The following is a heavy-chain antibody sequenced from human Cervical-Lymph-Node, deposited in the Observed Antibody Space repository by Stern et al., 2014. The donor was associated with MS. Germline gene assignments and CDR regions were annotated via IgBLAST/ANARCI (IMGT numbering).Heavy chain of an antibody. D-gene: IGHD1-14*01. Sequence: QVQLVESGAALRKPGASVEVSCEASGYNFIDYYIQWVRQAPGQGLEWVGWINPHTGDTRYAQNFIGRVAMTRDTSINTAYLELNNLTSDDTAFYYCTRGRGTLLYLHWGQGTLITVSS. CDR1: GYNFIDYY. CDR2: INPHTGDT. V-gene: IGHV1-2*02. CDR3: TRGRGTLLYLH. J-gene: IGHJ4*02.